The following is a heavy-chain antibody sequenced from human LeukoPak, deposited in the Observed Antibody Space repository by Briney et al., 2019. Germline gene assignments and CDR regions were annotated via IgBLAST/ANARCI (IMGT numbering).Heavy chain of an antibody. CDR2: ISSSSSYI. D-gene: IGHD2-8*01. V-gene: IGHV3-21*01. CDR1: GLTFSSYS. Sequence: PGGSLRLSCAASGLTFSSYSMNWVRQAPGKGLEWVSSISSSSSYIYYADSVKGRFTISRDNAKNSLYLQMNSLRAEDTAVYYCARSARDIVLMVYGRYFQHWGQGTLVTVSS. CDR3: ARSARDIVLMVYGRYFQH. J-gene: IGHJ1*01.